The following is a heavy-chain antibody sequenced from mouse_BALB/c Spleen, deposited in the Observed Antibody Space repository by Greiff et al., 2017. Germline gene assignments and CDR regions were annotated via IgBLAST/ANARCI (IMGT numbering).Heavy chain of an antibody. CDR1: GDSITSGY. Sequence: EVKVVESGPSLVKPSQTLSLTCSVTGDSITSGYWNWIRKFPGNKLEYMGYISYSGSTYYNPSLKSRISITRDTSKNQYYLQLNSVTTEDTATYYCARNYYGSFFDYWGQGTTLTVSS. D-gene: IGHD1-1*01. CDR2: ISYSGST. J-gene: IGHJ2*01. V-gene: IGHV3-8*02. CDR3: ARNYYGSFFDY.